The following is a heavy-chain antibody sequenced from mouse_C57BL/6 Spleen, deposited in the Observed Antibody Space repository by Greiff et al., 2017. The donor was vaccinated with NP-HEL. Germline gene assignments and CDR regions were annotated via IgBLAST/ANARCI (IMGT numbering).Heavy chain of an antibody. CDR3: ARPSITTVVARAMDY. J-gene: IGHJ4*01. CDR1: GYAFSSYW. CDR2: IYPGDGDP. V-gene: IGHV1-80*01. Sequence: QVQLQQSGAELVKPGASVKISCKASGYAFSSYWMNWVKQRPGKGLEWIGQIYPGDGDPNYNGKFKGKATLTADKSSSTAYMQLSSLTSEDSAVYFCARPSITTVVARAMDYWGQGTSVTVSS. D-gene: IGHD1-1*01.